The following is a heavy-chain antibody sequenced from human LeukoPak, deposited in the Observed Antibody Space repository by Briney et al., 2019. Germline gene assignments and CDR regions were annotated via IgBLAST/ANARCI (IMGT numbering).Heavy chain of an antibody. D-gene: IGHD3-10*01. CDR3: ASDTRGPPDY. Sequence: SSETLSLTCTVSGGSISSSSYYWGWIRQPPGKGLEWIGSIYYSGSTYYNPSLKSRVTISVDRSKNQFSLKLSSVTAADTAVYYCASDTRGPPDYWGQGTLVTVSS. V-gene: IGHV4-39*07. J-gene: IGHJ4*02. CDR2: IYYSGST. CDR1: GGSISSSSYY.